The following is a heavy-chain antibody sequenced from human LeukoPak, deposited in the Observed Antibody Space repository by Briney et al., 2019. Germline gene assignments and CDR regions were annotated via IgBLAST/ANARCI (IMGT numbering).Heavy chain of an antibody. V-gene: IGHV1-18*04. D-gene: IGHD3-10*01. Sequence: GASVKVSCKASGFTFTSYGISWVRQAPGQGLEWMGWISAYNGKINYAQKLQGRVTMTTDTSTSTAYMELSSLRSDDTAVYYCARDRRWFGEIPDAFDIWGQGTMVTVSS. CDR1: GFTFTSYG. CDR3: ARDRRWFGEIPDAFDI. J-gene: IGHJ3*02. CDR2: ISAYNGKI.